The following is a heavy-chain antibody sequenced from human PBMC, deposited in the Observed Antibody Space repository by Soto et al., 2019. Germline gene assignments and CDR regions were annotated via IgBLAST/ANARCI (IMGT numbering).Heavy chain of an antibody. CDR3: AKVGLFDGNKPITFEF. CDR1: GFSFSSYW. D-gene: IGHD3-10*01. V-gene: IGHV3-7*03. J-gene: IGHJ4*02. Sequence: GGSLRLSCAASGFSFSSYWMSWVRQAPGRGLEWVANINQDATRQSYVDSVEGQFSISRDNAKNSLYLQMNSLRVEDTAIYYCAKVGLFDGNKPITFEFWGQGTLVTVSS. CDR2: INQDATRQ.